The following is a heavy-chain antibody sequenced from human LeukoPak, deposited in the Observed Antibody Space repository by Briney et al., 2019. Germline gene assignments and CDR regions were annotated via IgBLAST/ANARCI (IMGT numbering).Heavy chain of an antibody. CDR2: SYYSGST. Sequence: SETLSLTCTVSGGSISSYYWSWIRQPPGKGLEWIGYSYYSGSTTPHPSLKSRVTISVDTSKNQFSLRLRSVTAADTAVYYCVRHGGSGSFDYWGQGTLVTVSS. J-gene: IGHJ4*02. D-gene: IGHD3-3*01. CDR3: VRHGGSGSFDY. CDR1: GGSISSYY. V-gene: IGHV4-59*08.